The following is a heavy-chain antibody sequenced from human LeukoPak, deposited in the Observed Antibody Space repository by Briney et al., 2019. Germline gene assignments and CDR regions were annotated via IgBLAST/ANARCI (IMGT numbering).Heavy chain of an antibody. J-gene: IGHJ4*02. CDR3: ARGGVGY. V-gene: IGHV3-21*04. CDR1: GFTFSSYS. Sequence: GGSLRLSCAASGFTFSSYSMNWVRQAPGKGLEWVSSISSSSSYIYHADSVKGRFTISRDNAKNSLYLQMNSLRAEDTAVYYCARGGVGYWGQGTLVTVSS. CDR2: ISSSSSYI.